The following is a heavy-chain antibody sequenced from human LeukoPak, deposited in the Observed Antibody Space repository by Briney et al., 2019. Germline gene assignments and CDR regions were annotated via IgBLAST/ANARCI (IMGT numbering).Heavy chain of an antibody. CDR3: VKPLVTGRLSGVFQY. J-gene: IGHJ4*02. Sequence: GGSLRLSCAASGFMFNTYAMSWVRLAPGKGPEWVAIISSTGRSSSYADSVKGRFTISRDNSKNTVYLEMNNLRAEDTAVYYCVKPLVTGRLSGVFQYWGQGALVTVSS. CDR1: GFMFNTYA. D-gene: IGHD2-21*02. CDR2: ISSTGRSS. V-gene: IGHV3-23*01.